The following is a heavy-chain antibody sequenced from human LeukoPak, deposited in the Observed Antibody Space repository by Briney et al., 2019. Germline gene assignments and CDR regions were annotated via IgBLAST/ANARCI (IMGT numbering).Heavy chain of an antibody. CDR3: ARGRFLEPTLLYYYYGMDV. CDR1: GYTFTSYA. J-gene: IGHJ6*02. CDR2: INAGNGNT. V-gene: IGHV1-3*01. Sequence: APVKVSCKASGYTFTSYAMHWVRQAPGQRLEWMGWINAGNGNTKYSQKFQGRVTITRDTSASTAYMELSSLRSEDTAVYYCARGRFLEPTLLYYYYGMDVWGQGTTVTVSS. D-gene: IGHD3-3*01.